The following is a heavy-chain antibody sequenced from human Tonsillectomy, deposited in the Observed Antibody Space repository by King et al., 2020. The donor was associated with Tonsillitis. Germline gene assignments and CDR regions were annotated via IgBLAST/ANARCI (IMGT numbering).Heavy chain of an antibody. CDR2: ISGSGGST. CDR1: GFTFSSYA. CDR3: ASGKGYCSSTSCYTSIDY. D-gene: IGHD2-2*02. J-gene: IGHJ4*02. Sequence: VQLVESGGGLVQPGGSLRLSCAASGFTFSSYAMSWVRQAPGKGLEWVSGISGSGGSTYYADSVKGRFTISRDNSKNTLYLQMNSLRAEDMAVYYCASGKGYCSSTSCYTSIDYWGQGTLVTVSS. V-gene: IGHV3-23*04.